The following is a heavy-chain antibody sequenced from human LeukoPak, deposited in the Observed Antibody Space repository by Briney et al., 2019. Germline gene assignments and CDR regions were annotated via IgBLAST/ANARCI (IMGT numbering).Heavy chain of an antibody. J-gene: IGHJ3*02. V-gene: IGHV4-30-4*01. D-gene: IGHD2-15*01. Sequence: PSETLSLTCTVSGGSISSGDYYWSWIRQPPGKGLEWIGYIYYSGNTYYNPSLKSRVSISADTSENHFSLKLSSVSAADTAVYYCARGSRGTVVVAASAFDIWGQGTFLTVSS. CDR2: IYYSGNT. CDR1: GGSISSGDYY. CDR3: ARGSRGTVVVAASAFDI.